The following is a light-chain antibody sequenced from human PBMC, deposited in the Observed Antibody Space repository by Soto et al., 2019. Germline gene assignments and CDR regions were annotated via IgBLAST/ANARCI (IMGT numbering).Light chain of an antibody. V-gene: IGKV1-39*01. J-gene: IGKJ5*01. CDR2: VAS. CDR1: QTISSY. CDR3: QQTYSYPIT. Sequence: IRMTQSPSSLSASVGDRVTITCRASQTISSYVNWYQQKPGRAPKLLISVASNLQSGVPLRFSGSGSGTDFTLTISSLQPEDFSNYFCQQTYSYPITFGQGTRLDIK.